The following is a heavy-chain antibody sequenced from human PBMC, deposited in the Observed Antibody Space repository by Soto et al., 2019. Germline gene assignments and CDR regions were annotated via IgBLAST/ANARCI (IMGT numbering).Heavy chain of an antibody. CDR2: ISAYNGNT. D-gene: IGHD3-3*01. CDR1: GYTFTSYG. CDR3: ARLQILRFLEWLFLFAY. Sequence: ASGNVSCKASGYTFTSYGISWVRQAPGQGLEWMGWISAYNGNTNYAQKLQGRDIMTPDTSPSTAYMELRSLRTDDTCVYYCARLQILRFLEWLFLFAYWGQGTLVTVSS. V-gene: IGHV1-18*01. J-gene: IGHJ4*02.